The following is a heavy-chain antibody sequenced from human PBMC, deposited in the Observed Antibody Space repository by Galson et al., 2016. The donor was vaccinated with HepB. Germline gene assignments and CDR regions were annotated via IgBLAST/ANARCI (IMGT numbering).Heavy chain of an antibody. J-gene: IGHJ4*02. D-gene: IGHD6-6*01. CDR2: ISSRSTYT. Sequence: SLRLSCAASGFTFSDYYMSWIRQAPGKGLEYISYISSRSTYTNYADSVKGRFTISRDNAKNSLYLQMSNLRADDTAVYYCATTGTGLAARKFDYWGQGILVTVSS. CDR3: ATTGTGLAARKFDY. V-gene: IGHV3-11*06. CDR1: GFTFSDYY.